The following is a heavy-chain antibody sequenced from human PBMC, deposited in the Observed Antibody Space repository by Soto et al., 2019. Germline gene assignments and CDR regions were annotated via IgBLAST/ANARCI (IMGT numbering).Heavy chain of an antibody. V-gene: IGHV3-23*01. CDR3: AKPLSDVVRVGGMDV. D-gene: IGHD3-10*01. Sequence: ESGGGLVQPGGSLRLSCAASGFTFSTYAMSWVRQAPGKGLEWVSSFSNSGGSTYYADSVKGRFTISRDNSKNTLYLQMNSLRADDTAVYYCAKPLSDVVRVGGMDVWGQGTTVTVSS. CDR2: FSNSGGST. J-gene: IGHJ6*02. CDR1: GFTFSTYA.